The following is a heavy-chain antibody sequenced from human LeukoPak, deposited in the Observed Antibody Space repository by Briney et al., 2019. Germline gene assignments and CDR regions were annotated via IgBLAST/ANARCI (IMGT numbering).Heavy chain of an antibody. Sequence: GGSLRLSCAASGFTFSSYEMNWVRQAPGKGLEWLSYISNSGSSIHYADSVKGRFTISRDNAKNSLYLQMNSLRAEDTAVYYCARDRVGCSGGSCYSGGFDYWGQGTLVTVSS. CDR3: ARDRVGCSGGSCYSGGFDY. J-gene: IGHJ4*02. CDR1: GFTFSSYE. D-gene: IGHD2-15*01. V-gene: IGHV3-48*03. CDR2: ISNSGSSI.